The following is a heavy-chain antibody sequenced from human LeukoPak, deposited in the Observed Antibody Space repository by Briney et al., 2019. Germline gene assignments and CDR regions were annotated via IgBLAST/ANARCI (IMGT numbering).Heavy chain of an antibody. J-gene: IGHJ4*02. D-gene: IGHD4-17*01. Sequence: ASVKASCKASGYTFTSYDINWVRQATGQGLEWMHWMNPNSGNTGYAQKFQGRVTITRNTSISTAYMELSSLRSEDTAVYYCARARYYGEQENKYYFDYWGQGTLVTVSS. CDR1: GYTFTSYD. V-gene: IGHV1-8*03. CDR3: ARARYYGEQENKYYFDY. CDR2: MNPNSGNT.